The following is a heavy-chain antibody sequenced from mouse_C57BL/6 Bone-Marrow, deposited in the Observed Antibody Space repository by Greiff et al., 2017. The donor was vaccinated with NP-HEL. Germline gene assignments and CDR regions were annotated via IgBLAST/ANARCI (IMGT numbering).Heavy chain of an antibody. V-gene: IGHV1-64*01. CDR3: AYGSSYVRYFDY. CDR1: GYTFTSYW. Sequence: QVQLQQPGAELVKPGASVKLSCKASGYTFTSYWMHWVKQRPGQGLEWIGMIHPNSGSTNYNEKFKSKATLTVVKSSSTAYMQLSSLTSEDSAVYYCAYGSSYVRYFDYWGQGTTLTVSS. CDR2: IHPNSGST. J-gene: IGHJ2*01. D-gene: IGHD1-1*01.